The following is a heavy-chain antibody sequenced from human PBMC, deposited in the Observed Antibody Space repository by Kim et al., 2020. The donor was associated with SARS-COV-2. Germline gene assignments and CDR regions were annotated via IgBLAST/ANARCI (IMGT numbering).Heavy chain of an antibody. V-gene: IGHV3-48*03. D-gene: IGHD6-19*01. Sequence: GGSLRLSCAASGFTFSSYEMNWVRQAPGKGLEWVSYISSSGRTIYYADSVKGRFTISRDNAKNSLYLQMNSLRAEDTAVYYCASSIAVAGTVDYWGQGTLVTVSS. J-gene: IGHJ4*02. CDR3: ASSIAVAGTVDY. CDR2: ISSSGRTI. CDR1: GFTFSSYE.